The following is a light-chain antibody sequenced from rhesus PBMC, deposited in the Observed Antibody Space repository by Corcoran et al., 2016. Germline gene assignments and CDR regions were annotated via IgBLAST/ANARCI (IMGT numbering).Light chain of an antibody. Sequence: QVILTQSPATLSFSPGERATLSCRASESVTTYLAWYQQKPGQGPRLLIYGASSRATGIPDRCSASGSATDFPLTISSLEPEDVGVYPCYQHSSGYSFGQGTKVEI. J-gene: IGKJ2*01. V-gene: IGKV3-10*01. CDR1: ESVTTY. CDR3: YQHSSGYS. CDR2: GAS.